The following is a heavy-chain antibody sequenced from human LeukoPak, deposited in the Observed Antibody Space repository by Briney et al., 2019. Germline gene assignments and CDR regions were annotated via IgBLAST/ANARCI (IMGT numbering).Heavy chain of an antibody. CDR1: GFTFSSYG. CDR3: ARDPRQYSSGWYYFDY. J-gene: IGHJ4*02. Sequence: GGSLRLSCAASGFTFSSYGMHWVRQAPGKGLEWVAVISYDGSNKYYADSVKGRFTISRDDSKNTLYLQMNSLRAEDTAVYYCARDPRQYSSGWYYFDYWGQGTLVTVSS. V-gene: IGHV3-30*19. CDR2: ISYDGSNK. D-gene: IGHD6-19*01.